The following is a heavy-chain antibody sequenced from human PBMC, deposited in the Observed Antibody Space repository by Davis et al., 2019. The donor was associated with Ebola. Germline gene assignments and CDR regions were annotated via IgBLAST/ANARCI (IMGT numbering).Heavy chain of an antibody. Sequence: ASVKVSCKASGYTFTSYGISWVRQAPGQGLEWMGWISAYNGNTNYALKLQGRVTMTTDTSTSTAYMELRSLRSDDTAVYYCARTITMIVVGGWFDPWGQGTLVTVSS. V-gene: IGHV1-18*04. CDR3: ARTITMIVVGGWFDP. CDR1: GYTFTSYG. D-gene: IGHD3-22*01. J-gene: IGHJ5*02. CDR2: ISAYNGNT.